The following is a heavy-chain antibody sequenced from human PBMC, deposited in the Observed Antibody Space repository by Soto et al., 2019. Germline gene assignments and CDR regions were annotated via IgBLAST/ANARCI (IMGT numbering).Heavy chain of an antibody. CDR1: GFSFSSYG. J-gene: IGHJ6*02. D-gene: IGHD2-15*01. V-gene: IGHV3-33*01. CDR3: ARDCSGGSCYSDYYYGMDV. CDR2: IWYDGSNK. Sequence: QVQLVESGGGVVQPGRSLRLSSAACGFSFSSYGMHWIRQAPGKGLEWVAVIWYDGSNKYYADSVKGRFTISRDNSKNTLYLQMNSLRAEDTAVYYCARDCSGGSCYSDYYYGMDVWGQGTTVTVSS.